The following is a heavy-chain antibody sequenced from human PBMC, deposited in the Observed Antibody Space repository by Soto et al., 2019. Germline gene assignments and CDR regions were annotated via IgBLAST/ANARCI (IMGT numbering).Heavy chain of an antibody. CDR2: IYYSGIT. Sequence: SETLSLTCSVSGDPISSGDYNWNWIRQHPGKGPEWIGYIYYSGITNYNPSLRSRVTLSVDTAQNQFSLRLASVTAADTAMYYCTRARRFTSSWFWFDPWGQGTLVTVSS. CDR3: TRARRFTSSWFWFDP. J-gene: IGHJ5*02. CDR1: GDPISSGDYN. D-gene: IGHD6-13*01. V-gene: IGHV4-31*03.